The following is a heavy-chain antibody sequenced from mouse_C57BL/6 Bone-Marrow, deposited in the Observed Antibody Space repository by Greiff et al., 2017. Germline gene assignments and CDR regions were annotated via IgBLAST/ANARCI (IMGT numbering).Heavy chain of an antibody. V-gene: IGHV1-19*01. D-gene: IGHD1-1*01. CDR2: INPYNGGT. CDR3: ARNGYYYGSSGY. J-gene: IGHJ2*01. CDR1: GYTFTDYY. Sequence: EVHLVESGPVLVKPGASVKMSCKASGYTFTDYYMNWVKQSHGKSLEWIGVINPYNGGTSYNQQFKGKATLTVDKSSSTAYMELNSLTSEDSAVYYCARNGYYYGSSGYWGQGTTLTGSS.